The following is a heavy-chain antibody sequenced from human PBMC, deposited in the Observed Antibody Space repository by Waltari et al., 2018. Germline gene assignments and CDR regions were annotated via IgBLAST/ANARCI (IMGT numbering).Heavy chain of an antibody. J-gene: IGHJ6*02. D-gene: IGHD6-13*01. CDR3: ARGSSSSFLNYYYYGMDV. CDR1: GGSISSSSYY. Sequence: QLQLQESGPGLVKPSETLSLTCTVSGGSISSSSYYWGWIRQPPGTGLEWIGSIYYSGSTDYNPALKSRVTISVDTSKNQFSLKLSSVTAADTAVYYCARGSSSSFLNYYYYGMDVWGQGTTVTVSS. V-gene: IGHV4-39*07. CDR2: IYYSGST.